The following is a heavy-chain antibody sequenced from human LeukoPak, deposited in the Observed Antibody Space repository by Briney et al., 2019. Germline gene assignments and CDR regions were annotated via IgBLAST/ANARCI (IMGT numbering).Heavy chain of an antibody. V-gene: IGHV3-7*01. CDR2: IKQDGSEK. CDR1: GFTFSSDW. J-gene: IGHJ4*02. Sequence: PGGSLRLSCAASGFTFSSDWMSWVRQAPGKGLEWVANIKQDGSEKYYVDSVKGRFTISRHNAKNSLYLQMNSLRAEDTAVYYCASWYYWGQGTLVTVSS. CDR3: ASWYY.